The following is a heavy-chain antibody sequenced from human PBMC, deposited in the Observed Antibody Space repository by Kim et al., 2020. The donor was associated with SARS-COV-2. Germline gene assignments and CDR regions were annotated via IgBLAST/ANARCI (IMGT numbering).Heavy chain of an antibody. CDR2: IYSGGSST. Sequence: GGSLRLSCAASGFTFSSYAMSWVRQAPGKGLEWVSVIYSGGSSTYYTDSVKGRFTISRDNSKNTLYLQMNSLRAEDTAVYYCAKDLSSWHDYWGQGTLVTVSS. V-gene: IGHV3-23*03. J-gene: IGHJ4*02. CDR3: AKDLSSWHDY. CDR1: GFTFSSYA. D-gene: IGHD6-13*01.